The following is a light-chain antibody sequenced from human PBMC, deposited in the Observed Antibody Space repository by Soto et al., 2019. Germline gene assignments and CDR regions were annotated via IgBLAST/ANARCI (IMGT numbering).Light chain of an antibody. CDR1: QSISTN. J-gene: IGKJ2*03. CDR2: GAS. V-gene: IGKV1-39*01. Sequence: DIQMTQSPSSLSASVGDRVTITCRASQSISTNLSWYQKKPGKAPKLLISGASSLQSGVPSRFSGSGSGTDFSLTISSLQPEDFANYFCQQSYITLYSFGQGTNLEIK. CDR3: QQSYITLYS.